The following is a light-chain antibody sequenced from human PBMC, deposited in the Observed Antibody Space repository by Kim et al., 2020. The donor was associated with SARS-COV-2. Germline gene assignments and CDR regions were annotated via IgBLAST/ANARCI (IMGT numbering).Light chain of an antibody. Sequence: SYELTQPPSVSVSPGQTASITCSGDELGYKYVCWYHQKSGQSPVLVIYQDTKRPSGIPERFSGSNSGNTATLTISGTQAMDEGDYYCQAWNNSTVVFGGGTQLTVL. V-gene: IGLV3-1*01. J-gene: IGLJ2*01. CDR2: QDT. CDR1: ELGYKY. CDR3: QAWNNSTVV.